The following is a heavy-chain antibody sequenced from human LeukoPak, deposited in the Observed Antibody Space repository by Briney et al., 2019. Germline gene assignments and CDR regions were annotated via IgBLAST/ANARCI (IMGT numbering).Heavy chain of an antibody. CDR1: GGSISSSSYY. CDR2: IYYSGST. D-gene: IGHD4-17*01. Sequence: SETLSLTCTVSGGSISSSSYYWGWIRQPPGKGLEWIGSIYYSGSTYYNPSLKSRVTISVDTSKNQFSLKLSSVTAADTAVYYCARVSGGYGDLGPWGQEPWSPSPQ. J-gene: IGHJ5*02. V-gene: IGHV4-39*01. CDR3: ARVSGGYGDLGP.